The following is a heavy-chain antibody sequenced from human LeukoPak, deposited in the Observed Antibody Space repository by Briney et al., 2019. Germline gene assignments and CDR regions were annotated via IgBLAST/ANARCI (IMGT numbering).Heavy chain of an antibody. J-gene: IGHJ6*02. CDR1: GGTFTSYA. Sequence: VASVTVSCKASGGTFTSYAFSWVRRAPGQGLEWMGRIIPLIGVTDSAQKFRDRVTITADKSTSTAYMELSSLRSEDTAVYYCATYNVDNYDTSDGMDVWGQGTSVTVSS. CDR3: ATYNVDNYDTSDGMDV. V-gene: IGHV1-69*04. CDR2: IIPLIGVT. D-gene: IGHD3-22*01.